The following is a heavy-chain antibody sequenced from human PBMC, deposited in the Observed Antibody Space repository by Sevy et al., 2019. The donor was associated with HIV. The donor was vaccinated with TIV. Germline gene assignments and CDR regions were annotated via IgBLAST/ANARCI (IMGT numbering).Heavy chain of an antibody. CDR1: GGSISSSSCY. V-gene: IGHV4-39*01. Sequence: SETLSLTCTVSGGSISSSSCYWGWIRQPPGKGLEWIGSVYYSWSTYYNPSLKSRVTISVDTSKNQFSLKLSSVTAADTAVYYCARRHSIFSFDPWGQGTLVTVSS. CDR2: VYYSWST. D-gene: IGHD3-9*01. J-gene: IGHJ5*02. CDR3: ARRHSIFSFDP.